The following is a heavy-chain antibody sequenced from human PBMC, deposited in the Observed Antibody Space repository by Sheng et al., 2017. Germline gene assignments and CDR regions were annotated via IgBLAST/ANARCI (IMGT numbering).Heavy chain of an antibody. CDR2: IWYDGSNK. V-gene: IGHV3-33*01. CDR3: ARGAYSSITMMTGGYFGY. D-gene: IGHD3-22*01. CDR1: GFTFSSYG. Sequence: QVQLVESGGGVVQPGRSLRLSCAASGFTFSSYGMHWVRQAPGKGLEWVAVIWYDGSNKYYADSVKGRFTISRDNSKNTLYLQMNSLRAEDTAVYYCARGAYSSITMMTGGYFGYWGQGTLVTVSS. J-gene: IGHJ4*02.